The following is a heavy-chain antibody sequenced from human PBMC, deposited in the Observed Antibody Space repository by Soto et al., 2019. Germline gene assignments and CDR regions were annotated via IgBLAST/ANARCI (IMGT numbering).Heavy chain of an antibody. CDR2: IYYSRST. CDR1: GGSISSGDYY. J-gene: IGHJ4*01. CDR3: PISVCNPVSFPY. D-gene: IGHD3-16*01. V-gene: IGHV4-30-4*01. Sequence: QVQLQESGPGLVKPSQTLSLTCTVSGGSISSGDYYWSWIRQPPGKGLEWIGYIYYSRSTSYNPSPSSQVTTSVDTSKIHFSLKLSSLTAAYTAVYFCPISVCNPVSFPYWAPGTLITVSS.